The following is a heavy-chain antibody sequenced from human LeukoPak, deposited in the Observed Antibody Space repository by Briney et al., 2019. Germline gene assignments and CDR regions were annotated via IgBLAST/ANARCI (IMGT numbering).Heavy chain of an antibody. CDR2: IYSGGST. CDR1: GFTLSNAW. Sequence: GGSLRLSCAASGFTLSNAWMNWVRQAPGKGLEWVSVIYSGGSTYYADSVKGRFTISRDNSKNTLYLQMNSPRAEDTAVYYCARVVSGTFDYWGQGTLVTVSS. CDR3: ARVVSGTFDY. V-gene: IGHV3-53*01. D-gene: IGHD3-22*01. J-gene: IGHJ4*02.